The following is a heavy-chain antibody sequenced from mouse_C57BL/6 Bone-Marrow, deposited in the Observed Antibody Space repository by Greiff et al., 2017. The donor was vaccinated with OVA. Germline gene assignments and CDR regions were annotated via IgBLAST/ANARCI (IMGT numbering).Heavy chain of an antibody. D-gene: IGHD1-1*01. J-gene: IGHJ1*03. CDR1: GFTFSSYG. V-gene: IGHV5-6*01. CDR2: ISSGGSYT. CDR3: AGGAYYGSSYRYFDV. Sequence: EVKLVESGGDLVKPGGSLKLSCAASGFTFSSYGMSWVRQTPDKRLEWVATISSGGSYTYYPDSVKGRFTISRDNAKNTLYLQLSSLKSEDTAMYYCAGGAYYGSSYRYFDVWGTGTTVTVSA.